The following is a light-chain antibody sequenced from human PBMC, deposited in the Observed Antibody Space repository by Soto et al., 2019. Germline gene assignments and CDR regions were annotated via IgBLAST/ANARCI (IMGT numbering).Light chain of an antibody. CDR1: QNVSTY. Sequence: EIVLTQSPATLSLSPGERATLSCRASQNVSTYLAWYQQKPGQDPRLLIYDASNRATGIPARFSGSGSGTDFTLTISSLEPEDFAVYYCQQRTNWLTFGPGTKVDIK. CDR3: QQRTNWLT. V-gene: IGKV3-11*01. CDR2: DAS. J-gene: IGKJ3*01.